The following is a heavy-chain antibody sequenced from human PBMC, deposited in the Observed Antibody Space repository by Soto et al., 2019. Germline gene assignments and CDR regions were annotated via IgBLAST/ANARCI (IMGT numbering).Heavy chain of an antibody. Sequence: GGSLRLSCAASGFTFDDYAMHWVRQAPGKGLEWVSGISWNSGSIGYADSVKGRFTISRDNAKNSLYLQMNSLRAEDTALYYCAKDLEPYSTYYYYMDVWGKGTTVTVSS. CDR2: ISWNSGSI. J-gene: IGHJ6*03. D-gene: IGHD4-4*01. CDR1: GFTFDDYA. V-gene: IGHV3-9*01. CDR3: AKDLEPYSTYYYYMDV.